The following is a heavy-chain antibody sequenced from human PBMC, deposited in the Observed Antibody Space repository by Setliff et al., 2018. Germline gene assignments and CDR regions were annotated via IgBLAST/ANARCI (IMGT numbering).Heavy chain of an antibody. V-gene: IGHV3-33*08. J-gene: IGHJ4*02. CDR1: GFTFSTYR. CDR2: IWDDGGNK. D-gene: IGHD2-15*01. CDR3: ARTCSGSGCYAGLES. Sequence: GGSLRLSCAASGFTFSTYRMHWVRQAPGKGLEWVAVIWDDGGNKYHADSVKGRFTISRDNSKNTLYLQMNSLRPEDTAVYYCARTCSGSGCYAGLESWGQGT.